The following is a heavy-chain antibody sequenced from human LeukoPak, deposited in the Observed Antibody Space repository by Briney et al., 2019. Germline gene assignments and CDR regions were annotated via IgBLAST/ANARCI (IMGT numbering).Heavy chain of an antibody. CDR3: ARGLYGSGSYLRN. Sequence: GGSLRLSCAASGFTFSSYGMHWVRQAPGKGLEWVAFIRYDGSNKYYADSVKGRFTISRDNAKNSLYLQMNSLRAEDTAVYYCARGLYGSGSYLRNWGQGTLVTVSS. J-gene: IGHJ1*01. CDR1: GFTFSSYG. V-gene: IGHV3-30*02. CDR2: IRYDGSNK. D-gene: IGHD3-10*01.